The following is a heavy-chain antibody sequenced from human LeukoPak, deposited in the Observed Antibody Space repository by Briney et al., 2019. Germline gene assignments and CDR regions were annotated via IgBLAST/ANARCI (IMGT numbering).Heavy chain of an antibody. V-gene: IGHV1-46*01. Sequence: AASVKVSCKASGHTFTTYHIHWVRLAPGQGLEWLGTIIPSNGDTSYAQSFQGRVTMTRNTSTTTVYMDLSSLKSDDTAVYYCARTTPVITHPFDPWGQGTQVIVSS. CDR2: IIPSNGDT. CDR3: ARTTPVITHPFDP. CDR1: GHTFTTYH. D-gene: IGHD4-23*01. J-gene: IGHJ5*02.